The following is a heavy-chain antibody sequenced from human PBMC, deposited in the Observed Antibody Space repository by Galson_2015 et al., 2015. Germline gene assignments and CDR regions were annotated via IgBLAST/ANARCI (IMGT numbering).Heavy chain of an antibody. CDR2: ISAYNGNT. J-gene: IGHJ6*02. CDR3: ARGQLPPYYDSSGTSYGMDV. V-gene: IGHV1-18*04. D-gene: IGHD3-22*01. Sequence: SVKVSCKASGYTFTSYGISWVRQAPGQGLEWMGWISAYNGNTNYAQKLQGRVTMTTDTSTSTAYMELRSLRSDDTAVYYCARGQLPPYYDSSGTSYGMDVWGQGTTVTVSS. CDR1: GYTFTSYG.